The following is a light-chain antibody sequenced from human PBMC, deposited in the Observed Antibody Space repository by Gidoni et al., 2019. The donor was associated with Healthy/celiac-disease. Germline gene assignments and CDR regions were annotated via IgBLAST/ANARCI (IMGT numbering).Light chain of an antibody. CDR3: QQYGSSLYT. Sequence: EIVLTQSPGTLSLSPGERATLSCRASQSVSGSYLAWYQQKPGQAPRLLIYGASSRATGIPDRFSGSGSGTDFTLTISRLEPEDFAVYYCQQYGSSLYTFGQXTKLEIK. V-gene: IGKV3-20*01. J-gene: IGKJ2*01. CDR2: GAS. CDR1: QSVSGSY.